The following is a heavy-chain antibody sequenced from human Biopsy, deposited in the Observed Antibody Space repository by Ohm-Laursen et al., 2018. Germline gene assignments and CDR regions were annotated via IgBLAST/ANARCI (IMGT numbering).Heavy chain of an antibody. Sequence: GSSVKVSCKASGDSFTSYAIGWVRQAPGQGLEWLGGNIPILGTGNYAQKFQDRVTVAADTSTSTATMELRSLRSDDTAVYYCATKLTGYFHHWGQGTLVIVSS. CDR1: GDSFTSYA. J-gene: IGHJ1*01. CDR3: ATKLTGYFHH. D-gene: IGHD3-9*01. V-gene: IGHV1-69*06. CDR2: NIPILGTG.